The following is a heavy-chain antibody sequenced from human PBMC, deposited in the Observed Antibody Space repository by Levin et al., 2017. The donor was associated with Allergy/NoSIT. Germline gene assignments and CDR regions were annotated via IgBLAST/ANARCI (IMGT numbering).Heavy chain of an antibody. CDR2: ISGSGSTM. J-gene: IGHJ6*02. D-gene: IGHD3-3*01. V-gene: IGHV3-11*01. CDR1: GFEFSDYY. CDR3: AKDVGSTVFGVVTTTYGMDV. Sequence: TGESLKISCAASGFEFSDYYMTWIRQGPGKGLEWVSFISGSGSTMYFADSVKGRFNMSRDNTKNTLYLEMNNLRIEDTAVYYCAKDVGSTVFGVVTTTYGMDVWGQGTTVTVS.